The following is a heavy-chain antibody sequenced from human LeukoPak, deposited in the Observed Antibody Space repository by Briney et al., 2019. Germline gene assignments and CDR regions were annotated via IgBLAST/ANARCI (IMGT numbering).Heavy chain of an antibody. J-gene: IGHJ6*03. Sequence: SETLSLTCTVSGGSISSGSYYWSWIRQPPGKGLEWIGEINHSGSTNYNPSLKSRVTISVDTSKNQFSLKLSSVTAADTAVYYCARGPNVRSGRIYYYYMDVWGKGTTVTVSS. V-gene: IGHV4-39*07. CDR2: INHSGST. CDR1: GGSISSGSYY. D-gene: IGHD3-10*02. CDR3: ARGPNVRSGRIYYYYMDV.